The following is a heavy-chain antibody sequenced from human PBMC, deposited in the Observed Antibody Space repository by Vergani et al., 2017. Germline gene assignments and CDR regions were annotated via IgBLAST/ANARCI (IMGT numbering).Heavy chain of an antibody. Sequence: EVQLVESGGGLVQPGGSLRLSCAASGFTFSSYSMNWVRQAPGKGLEWVSYISSSSSTIYYADSVKGRFTISRDNAKNSLYLQMNSLRAEDTAVYYCARAPIWRPYSGYDRGYGMDVWGQGTTVTVSS. D-gene: IGHD5-12*01. CDR3: ARAPIWRPYSGYDRGYGMDV. CDR2: ISSSSSTI. V-gene: IGHV3-48*01. J-gene: IGHJ6*02. CDR1: GFTFSSYS.